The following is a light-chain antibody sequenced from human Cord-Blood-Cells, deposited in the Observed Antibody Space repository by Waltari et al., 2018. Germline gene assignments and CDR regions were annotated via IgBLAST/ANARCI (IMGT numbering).Light chain of an antibody. CDR1: QSISSW. V-gene: IGKV1-5*01. Sequence: DIQMTQYPSTLSASGGDRFTITCRASQSISSWLAWYQQKPGKAPKLLIYDASRWESGVPSRFSGSGSGTEFTLTISSLQPDEFATYYCQQYNSYWTFGQGTKVEIK. CDR3: QQYNSYWT. CDR2: DAS. J-gene: IGKJ1*01.